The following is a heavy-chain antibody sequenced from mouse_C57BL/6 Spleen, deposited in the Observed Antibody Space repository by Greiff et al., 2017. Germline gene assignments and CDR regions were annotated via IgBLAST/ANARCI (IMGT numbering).Heavy chain of an antibody. CDR1: GYTFTSYW. CDR2: IDPSDSET. J-gene: IGHJ2*01. V-gene: IGHV1-52*01. Sequence: QVQLQQSGAELVRPGSSVKLSCKASGYTFTSYWMHWVKQRPIQGLEWIGNIDPSDSETHYNQKFKDKATLTVDKSSSTAYMQLSSLTSEDSAVYYCARGTTSHYFDYWGQGTTLTVSS. D-gene: IGHD2-12*01. CDR3: ARGTTSHYFDY.